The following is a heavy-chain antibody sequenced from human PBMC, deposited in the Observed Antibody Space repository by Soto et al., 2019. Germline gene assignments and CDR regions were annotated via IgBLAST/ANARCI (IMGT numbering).Heavy chain of an antibody. CDR1: GGSISSGDYY. J-gene: IGHJ5*02. Sequence: SETLSLTCTVSGGSISSGDYYWSWIRQPPGKGLEWIGYIYYSGSTYYNPSLKSRVTISVDTSKNQFSLKLSSVTAADTAVYYCAREIVRYDILTGYQNWLDPWGQGTLDTFSS. D-gene: IGHD3-9*01. CDR2: IYYSGST. V-gene: IGHV4-30-4*01. CDR3: AREIVRYDILTGYQNWLDP.